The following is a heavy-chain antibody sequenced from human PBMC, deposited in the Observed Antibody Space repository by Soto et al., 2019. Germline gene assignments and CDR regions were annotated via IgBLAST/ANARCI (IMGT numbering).Heavy chain of an antibody. CDR1: GFTFSSYA. J-gene: IGHJ4*01. V-gene: IGHV3-30-3*01. CDR2: ISYDGSNK. CDR3: ARGCNNTDYCSFDY. Sequence: PGGSLRLSCAASGFTFSSYAMHWVRQAPGKGLEWVAVISYDGSNKYYADSVKGRFTISRDNSKNTLYLQMNSLSAEDTAVYFCARGCNNTDYCSFDYWGRGTLVTVSS. D-gene: IGHD3-9*01.